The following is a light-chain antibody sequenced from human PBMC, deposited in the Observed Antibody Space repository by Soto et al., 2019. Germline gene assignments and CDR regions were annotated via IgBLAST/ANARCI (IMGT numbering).Light chain of an antibody. CDR1: QTFSSSY. Sequence: EIVLTQSPGTLSLSPGERATLSCRASQTFSSSYLAWYQQKPGQAPRLLIYGASSRATGIPDRFSGSGSGTDFTLTISRLEPEDFAVYYCQQYSSSPTFGQGPKVEIK. CDR3: QQYSSSPT. CDR2: GAS. J-gene: IGKJ1*01. V-gene: IGKV3-20*01.